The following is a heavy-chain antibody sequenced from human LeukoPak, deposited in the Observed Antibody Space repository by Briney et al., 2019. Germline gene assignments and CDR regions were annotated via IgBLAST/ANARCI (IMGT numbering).Heavy chain of an antibody. CDR1: GFTYSTYR. J-gene: IGHJ4*02. CDR3: ARFIAAPYYFDY. V-gene: IGHV3-21*01. D-gene: IGHD6-13*01. CDR2: ISPSSSYI. Sequence: GGSLRLSCAASGFTYSTYRMNWVRQAPGKGLEWVSSISPSSSYIHYADSVKGRFTISRDNAKNSLYLQMNSLRAEDTAVYYCARFIAAPYYFDYWGRGTLVTVSS.